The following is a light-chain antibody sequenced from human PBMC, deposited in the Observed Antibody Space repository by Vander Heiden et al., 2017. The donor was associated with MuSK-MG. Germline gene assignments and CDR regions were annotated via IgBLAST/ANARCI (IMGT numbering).Light chain of an antibody. Sequence: QSALTQPASVSGSPGQSITISCTGTSSDVGGYNYVSWYQQHPGKAPKLMIYDVSKRPSGVSNRFSGSKSGNTASLTISGLQDEDDADYYCSSYTSSSTPVFGGGTKLTVL. J-gene: IGLJ2*01. CDR1: SSDVGGYNY. CDR2: DVS. V-gene: IGLV2-14*01. CDR3: SSYTSSSTPV.